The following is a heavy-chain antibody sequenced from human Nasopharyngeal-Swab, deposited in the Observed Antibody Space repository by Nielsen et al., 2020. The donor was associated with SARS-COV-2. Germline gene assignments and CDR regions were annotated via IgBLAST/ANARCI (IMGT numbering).Heavy chain of an antibody. V-gene: IGHV3-21*01. D-gene: IGHD2-2*01. CDR1: GFTFSSYS. J-gene: IGHJ4*02. CDR2: ISSSSSYI. Sequence: GESLKISCAASGFTFSSYSMNWVRQAPGKGLEWVSSISSSSSYIHYAASMKGRFIISRDNAKNSLYLQMNSLRAEDTAVYYRARDASSSTSADYWGQGTLVTVSS. CDR3: ARDASSSTSADY.